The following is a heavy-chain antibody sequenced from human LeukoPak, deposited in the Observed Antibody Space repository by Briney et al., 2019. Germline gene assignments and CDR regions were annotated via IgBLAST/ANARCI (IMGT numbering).Heavy chain of an antibody. CDR3: ARQLGYCSGGSCYFPY. CDR1: GFTFSSSA. CDR2: ISNNGGYT. J-gene: IGHJ4*02. Sequence: GGSLRLSCAASGFTFSSSAMSWVRQAPGKGLEWVSAISNNGGYTYYADSVQGRFTISRDNSKSTLCLQMNSLRAEDTAVYYCARQLGYCSGGSCYFPYWGQGTLVTVSS. V-gene: IGHV3-23*01. D-gene: IGHD2-15*01.